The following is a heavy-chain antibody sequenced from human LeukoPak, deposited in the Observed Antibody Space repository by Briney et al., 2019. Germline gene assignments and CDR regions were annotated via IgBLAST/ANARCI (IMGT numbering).Heavy chain of an antibody. D-gene: IGHD3-22*01. J-gene: IGHJ4*02. CDR1: GYTFNSYY. V-gene: IGHV1-46*02. CDR3: ARDKVQTYYYDSSGYYYTLLAFDY. Sequence: ASVKVSCKASGYTFNSYYMHWVRQAPGQGLEWMGIINPSGGSTSYAQKFQGRVTMTRDTSTSTVYMELSSLRSEDTAVYYCARDKVQTYYYDSSGYYYTLLAFDYWGQGTLVTVSS. CDR2: INPSGGST.